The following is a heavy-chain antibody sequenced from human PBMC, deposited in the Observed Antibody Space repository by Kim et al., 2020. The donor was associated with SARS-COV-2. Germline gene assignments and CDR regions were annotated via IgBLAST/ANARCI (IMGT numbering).Heavy chain of an antibody. V-gene: IGHV3-30*02. J-gene: IGHJ4*02. CDR3: AKGGAAAGFDY. D-gene: IGHD6-13*01. Sequence: YYADSVKARFTISRDNSKNTLYLQMNSLRAEDTAVYYCAKGGAAAGFDYWGQGTLVTVSS.